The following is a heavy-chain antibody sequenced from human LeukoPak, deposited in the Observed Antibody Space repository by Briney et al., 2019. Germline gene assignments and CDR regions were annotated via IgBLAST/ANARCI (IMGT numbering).Heavy chain of an antibody. D-gene: IGHD1-26*01. V-gene: IGHV3-30*02. CDR3: AREQWELRPFDY. J-gene: IGHJ4*02. Sequence: GGSLRLSCAASGFTFSSYGMHWVRQAPGKGLEWVAFIRYDGSNKYYADSVKGRFTISRDNSKNTLYLQMDSLRAEDTAVYYCAREQWELRPFDYWGQGTLVTVSS. CDR2: IRYDGSNK. CDR1: GFTFSSYG.